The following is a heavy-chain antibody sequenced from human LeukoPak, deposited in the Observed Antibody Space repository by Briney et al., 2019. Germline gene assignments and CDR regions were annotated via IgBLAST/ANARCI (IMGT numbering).Heavy chain of an antibody. D-gene: IGHD2-15*01. Sequence: GGSLRLSCAASGFTFSSYGMHWVRQAPGKGLEWVAFIRYDGSNKYYADSVKGRFTISRDNSKNTLYLQMNSLRAEDTAVYYCAKPDYIVVVVAATEQYYFDYWGQGTLVTVSS. CDR1: GFTFSSYG. V-gene: IGHV3-30*02. CDR2: IRYDGSNK. CDR3: AKPDYIVVVVAATEQYYFDY. J-gene: IGHJ4*02.